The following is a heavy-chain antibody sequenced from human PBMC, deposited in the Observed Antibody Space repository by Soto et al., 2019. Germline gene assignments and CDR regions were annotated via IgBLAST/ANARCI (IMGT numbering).Heavy chain of an antibody. Sequence: SETLSLTCAVSSGSISSCGYSWSWIRQPPGKGLECIGYIYHSGSTYYNPSLKSRVTISVDRSKNQFPLKLSSVTAADTAVYYCARGPLLLWWSQGTLVTVS. V-gene: IGHV4-30-2*01. CDR1: SGSISSCGYS. CDR2: IYHSGST. J-gene: IGHJ4*02. CDR3: ARGPLLLW. D-gene: IGHD2-21*01.